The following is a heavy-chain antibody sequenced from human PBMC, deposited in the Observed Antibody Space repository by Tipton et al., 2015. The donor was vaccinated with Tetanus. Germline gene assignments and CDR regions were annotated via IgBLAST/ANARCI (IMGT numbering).Heavy chain of an antibody. V-gene: IGHV3-30*09. J-gene: IGHJ3*01. CDR1: GFTFRGYE. CDR3: AKETTGYSGYILDSFDV. D-gene: IGHD5-12*01. CDR2: ISEDGTM. Sequence: SLRLSYAASGFTFRGYEVHWVRQAPGKGLDWVALISEDGTMFYADSVKGRFAISRDNSKNTLYLQMNSLRTDDTAVYYCAKETTGYSGYILDSFDVWGHGTMLTVSS.